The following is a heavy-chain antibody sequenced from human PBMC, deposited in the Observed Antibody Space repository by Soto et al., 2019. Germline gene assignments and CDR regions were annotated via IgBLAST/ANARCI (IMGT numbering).Heavy chain of an antibody. CDR2: IFSNDEK. D-gene: IGHD6-13*01. J-gene: IGHJ5*02. V-gene: IGHV2-26*01. Sequence: QVTLKESGPVLVKPTETLTLTCTVSGFSLSNARMGVSWIRQPPGKALERAAHIFSNDEKSYSTSLKSRLTISKDTSKSQVVLTMTNMDPVDTATYYCARIIIAAAGKRYNWFDPWGQGTLVTVSS. CDR1: GFSLSNARMG. CDR3: ARIIIAAAGKRYNWFDP.